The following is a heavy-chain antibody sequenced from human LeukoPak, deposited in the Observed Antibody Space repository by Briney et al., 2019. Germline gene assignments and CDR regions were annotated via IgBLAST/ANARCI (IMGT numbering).Heavy chain of an antibody. D-gene: IGHD3-10*01. J-gene: IGHJ6*02. CDR2: ISGYNGNT. V-gene: IGHV1-18*01. CDR3: ARELGGAGSYFSPYYAMDV. CDR1: GYSFTSYG. Sequence: ASVKVSCKASGYSFTSYGINWVRQAPGQGLEWMGWISGYNGNTKYAQDFQGRVTMTTDTSTSTAHMELRSLRSDDTAVYYCARELGGAGSYFSPYYAMDVWGQGTTVTVSS.